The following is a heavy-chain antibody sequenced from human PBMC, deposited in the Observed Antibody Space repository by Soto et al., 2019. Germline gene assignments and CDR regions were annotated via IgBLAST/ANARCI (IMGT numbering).Heavy chain of an antibody. V-gene: IGHV4-34*01. CDR2: INHSGST. CDR3: ARDKITGLFDY. CDR1: GGSFRGYY. Sequence: QVQLQQWGAGLLKPSETLSLTCAVYGGSFRGYYCTWIRQPPGTGLEWIGEINHSGSTNYNPSLKSLVTISVDTSKNQFSLTLTSVTAADKAVYYCARDKITGLFDYWGQGTLVTVSS. J-gene: IGHJ4*02. D-gene: IGHD2-8*02.